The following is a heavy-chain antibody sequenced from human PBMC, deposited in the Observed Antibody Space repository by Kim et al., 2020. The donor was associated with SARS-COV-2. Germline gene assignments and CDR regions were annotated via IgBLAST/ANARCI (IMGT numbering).Heavy chain of an antibody. Sequence: GGSLRLSCATSGFTFSSSSMSWVRQAPGKGLEWLANIKNDGSEKYYVDSVKGRFTISRDNSKNSVWLQMNSLRAEDTAVNYCTRYWTSDYWGQGTLVTVS. CDR1: GFTFSSSS. CDR3: TRYWTSDY. CDR2: IKNDGSEK. D-gene: IGHD1-1*01. J-gene: IGHJ4*02. V-gene: IGHV3-7*03.